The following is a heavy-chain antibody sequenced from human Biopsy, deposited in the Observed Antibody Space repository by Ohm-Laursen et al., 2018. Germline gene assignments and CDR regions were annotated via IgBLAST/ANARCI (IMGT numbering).Heavy chain of an antibody. Sequence: GSLRLSCAASGFTFTNYAMSWVRQAPGKGLEWVSSISASDDSKYYGDSVKGRFTIPRDSSTNTLYLQMNGLRADDTAVYYCATGPVQMVYANLRGEFASWGQGALVTVSS. J-gene: IGHJ5*02. CDR1: GFTFTNYA. CDR3: ATGPVQMVYANLRGEFAS. V-gene: IGHV3-23*01. CDR2: ISASDDSK. D-gene: IGHD2-8*01.